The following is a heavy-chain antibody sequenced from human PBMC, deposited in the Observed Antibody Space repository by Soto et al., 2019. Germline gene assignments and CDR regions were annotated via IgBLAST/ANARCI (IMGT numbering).Heavy chain of an antibody. CDR3: ARDLWGYCGADCYPLDV. CDR1: GGSISSYY. V-gene: IGHV4-59*01. Sequence: SETLSLTCTVSGGSISSYYWSWIRQPPGKGLEWIGYMYNTGSTIYNPSLKSRVTTSVDTSKNQFSLKLNPVTAADTAVYYCARDLWGYCGADCYPLDVWGQGTTVTVSS. D-gene: IGHD2-21*02. J-gene: IGHJ6*02. CDR2: MYNTGST.